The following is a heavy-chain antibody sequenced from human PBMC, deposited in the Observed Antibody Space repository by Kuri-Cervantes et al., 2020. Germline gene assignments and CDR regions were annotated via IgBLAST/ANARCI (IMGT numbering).Heavy chain of an antibody. CDR2: ISAYNGNT. J-gene: IGHJ4*02. CDR1: GYTFTSYG. D-gene: IGHD5-18*01. V-gene: IGHV1-18*01. Sequence: ASVKISCKASGYTFTSYGISWVRQAPGQGLEWMGWISAYNGNTNYAQKFQGRVTMTRNTSISTAYMELSSLRSEDTAVYYCARGGYSYGQGSQDFRFDYWGQGTLVTVSS. CDR3: ARGGYSYGQGSQDFRFDY.